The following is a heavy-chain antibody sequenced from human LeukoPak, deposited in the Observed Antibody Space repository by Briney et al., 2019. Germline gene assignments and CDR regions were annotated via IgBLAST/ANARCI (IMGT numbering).Heavy chain of an antibody. Sequence: GGSLRLSCAASGFTFSSYGMHWVRQAPGKGLEWVAGIRYDGSNTYYADSVKGRFTISRDNSKNTLYLQMNSLRAEDTAVYYCARDTRIAAAGSLPYYYYYGMDVWGQGTTVTVSS. J-gene: IGHJ6*02. V-gene: IGHV3-33*01. D-gene: IGHD6-13*01. CDR1: GFTFSSYG. CDR2: IRYDGSNT. CDR3: ARDTRIAAAGSLPYYYYYGMDV.